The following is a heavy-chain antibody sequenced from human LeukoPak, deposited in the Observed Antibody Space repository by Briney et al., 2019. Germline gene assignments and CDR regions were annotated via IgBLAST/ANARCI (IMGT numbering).Heavy chain of an antibody. CDR2: IKHDGSDK. CDR3: ARGGHRQKEF. V-gene: IGHV3-7*01. Sequence: GGSLRLSCSASGFTFSNYWMTWVRQSPGKGLEWVAIIKHDGSDKYCADSVKGRFTISRDNAKNSLYLQMSSLRAEDTAVYYCARGGHRQKEFWGQGTLVTVSS. J-gene: IGHJ4*02. CDR1: GFTFSNYW. D-gene: IGHD3-10*01.